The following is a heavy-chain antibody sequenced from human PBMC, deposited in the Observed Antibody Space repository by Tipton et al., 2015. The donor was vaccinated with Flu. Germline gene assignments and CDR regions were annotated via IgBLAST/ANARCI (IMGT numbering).Heavy chain of an antibody. J-gene: IGHJ4*02. Sequence: QVQLVQSGAEVKKPGASVRVSCKASGNDPAKCDMSWVRQAPGQGLEWMGWVSLKQGVTNMSPKFQGRVTLTTDTSTNTAYMELRSLNSGDTALYYCARDVRGSGIFDFWGQGTLVTVSS. V-gene: IGHV1-18*04. CDR3: ARDVRGSGIFDF. D-gene: IGHD3-10*01. CDR2: VSLKQGVT. CDR1: GNDPAKCD.